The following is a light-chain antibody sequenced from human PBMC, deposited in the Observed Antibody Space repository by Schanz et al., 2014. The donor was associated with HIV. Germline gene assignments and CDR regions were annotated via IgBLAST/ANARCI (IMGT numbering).Light chain of an antibody. Sequence: QSVLTQPPSASGTPGQSVTISCSGSSSNIGSNAVHWYQQLPGTAPKLLIYINNQRPSRVPDRFFGSKSGTSASLAISGLRSDDEAHYYCATWDDSLKGVVFGGGTKLTVL. CDR1: SSNIGSNA. J-gene: IGLJ2*01. V-gene: IGLV1-44*01. CDR3: ATWDDSLKGVV. CDR2: INN.